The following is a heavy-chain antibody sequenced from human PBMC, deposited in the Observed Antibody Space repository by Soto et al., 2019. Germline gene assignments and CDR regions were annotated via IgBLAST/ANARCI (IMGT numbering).Heavy chain of an antibody. CDR2: ISAYNGNT. Sequence: ASVKVSCKASGYTFTSYGISWVRQAPGQGLEWMGWISAYNGNTNYAQKLQGRVTMTTDTSTSTAYMELRSLRSDDTAVYYCARAQAGFSYGSGSYSYWGQGTLVTVSS. V-gene: IGHV1-18*01. J-gene: IGHJ4*02. CDR1: GYTFTSYG. D-gene: IGHD3-10*01. CDR3: ARAQAGFSYGSGSYSY.